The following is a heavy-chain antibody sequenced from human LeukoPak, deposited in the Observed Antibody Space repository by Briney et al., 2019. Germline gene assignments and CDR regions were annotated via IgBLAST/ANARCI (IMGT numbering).Heavy chain of an antibody. J-gene: IGHJ4*02. CDR3: ARDPSSSSWLYSFDY. V-gene: IGHV3-33*01. CDR2: IWYDGSNQ. D-gene: IGHD6-13*01. Sequence: GGSLRLSCAASGFTFSAYGMHWVCQAPGKGLEWVAVIWYDGSNQYYGDTVKGRFTISRDNSKNTLYLQMNSLRAEDTAVYYCARDPSSSSWLYSFDYWGQGTLVTVSS. CDR1: GFTFSAYG.